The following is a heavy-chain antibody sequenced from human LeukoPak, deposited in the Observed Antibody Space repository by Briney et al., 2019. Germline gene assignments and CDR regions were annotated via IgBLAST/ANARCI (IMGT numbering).Heavy chain of an antibody. CDR1: GGSISSSSYY. CDR2: IYYSGST. V-gene: IGHV4-39*02. D-gene: IGHD3-10*01. J-gene: IGHJ3*02. CDR3: ARDPGKSYYGSAADAFDI. Sequence: SETLPLTCTVSGGSISSSSYYWGWIRQPPGKGLEWIGSIYYSGSTYYNPSLKSRVTISVDTSKNQFSLKLSSVTAADTAVYYCARDPGKSYYGSAADAFDIWGQGTMVTVSS.